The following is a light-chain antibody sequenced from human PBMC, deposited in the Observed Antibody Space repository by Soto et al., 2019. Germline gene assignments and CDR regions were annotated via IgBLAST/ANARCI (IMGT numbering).Light chain of an antibody. CDR3: QQTYSTPGYT. V-gene: IGKV1-39*01. J-gene: IGKJ2*01. CDR1: QNISNF. CDR2: GAS. Sequence: DIQMTQSPSSLSASVGDRVTITCRASQNISNFLNWYQQKPGKAPKLLIYGASTLQSGVPSRFSGGGSGTDFTLTISSLQPEDFATYYCQQTYSTPGYTFAQGTKLEIK.